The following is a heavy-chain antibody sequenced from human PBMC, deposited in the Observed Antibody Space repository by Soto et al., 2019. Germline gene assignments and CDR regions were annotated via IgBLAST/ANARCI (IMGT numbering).Heavy chain of an antibody. CDR2: IYYSGST. D-gene: IGHD3-22*01. CDR3: ARAGVVVIHFDY. Sequence: SETPSLTCTVSGASISSGGYYWSWIRQHPGKGLEWIGYIYYSGSTYYNPSLKSRVTISVDTSKNQFSLKLSSVTAADTAVYYCARAGVVVIHFDYWGQGTLVTVSS. V-gene: IGHV4-31*03. CDR1: GASISSGGYY. J-gene: IGHJ4*02.